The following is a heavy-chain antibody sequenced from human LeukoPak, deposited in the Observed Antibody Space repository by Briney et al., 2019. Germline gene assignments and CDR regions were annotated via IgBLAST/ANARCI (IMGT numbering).Heavy chain of an antibody. CDR2: SGDTGST. J-gene: IGHJ4*02. CDR1: GFTVNNNY. D-gene: IGHD2-8*01. Sequence: PGGSLRLSCAASGFTVNNNYMIWVRQAPGKGLEWVSSSGDTGSTYYTDSVKGRFTISRDNSKNTLFLQMDSLRAEDTAVYYCAKLIGGFSVYWGQGTLVTVSS. V-gene: IGHV3-53*01. CDR3: AKLIGGFSVY.